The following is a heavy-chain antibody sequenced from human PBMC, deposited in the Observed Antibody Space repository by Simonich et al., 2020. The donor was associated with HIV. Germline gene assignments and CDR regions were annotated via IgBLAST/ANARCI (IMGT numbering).Heavy chain of an antibody. CDR3: ARRDRELILYFDY. CDR2: INHSGIT. Sequence: QVQLQQWGAGLLKPSETLSLTCAVYGGSFSGYYWSWIRQPPGKGLVWIGEINHSGITNDNASLNSRATISVDKSKNQFSLKLSSVTAADTAIYYCARRDRELILYFDYWGQGNLVTVSS. CDR1: GGSFSGYY. V-gene: IGHV4-34*04. D-gene: IGHD3-3*01. J-gene: IGHJ4*02.